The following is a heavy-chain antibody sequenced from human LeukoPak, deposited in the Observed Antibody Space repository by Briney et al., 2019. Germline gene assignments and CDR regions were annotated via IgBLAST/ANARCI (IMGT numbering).Heavy chain of an antibody. Sequence: GGSLRLTCASSGFTFSNYVLYWVRQAPGKGLEWVSIVYSGGHTYYADSVKGRFTISRDKSKNTLYLQMSSLRAEDTAVYYCARGIRDCSRTTCYQPFDYWGQGALVTVSS. J-gene: IGHJ4*02. CDR1: GFTFSNYV. V-gene: IGHV3-53*01. D-gene: IGHD2-2*01. CDR3: ARGIRDCSRTTCYQPFDY. CDR2: VYSGGHT.